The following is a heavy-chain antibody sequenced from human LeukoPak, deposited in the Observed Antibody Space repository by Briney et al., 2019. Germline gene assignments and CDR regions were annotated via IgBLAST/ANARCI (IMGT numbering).Heavy chain of an antibody. V-gene: IGHV3-21*01. CDR1: GFSFSDYD. CDR2: ISGRSSHI. CDR3: GRAFPPLRTSSAGDL. J-gene: IGHJ1*01. Sequence: PGGSLRLSCSASGFSFSDYDMNWVRQAPGKGLEWVSAISGRSSHIYYGESVKGRSTISRDNAKNPLYLQMDSLGVEDTAVYYCGRAFPPLRTSSAGDLWGQGTLVIVSS. D-gene: IGHD3-16*01.